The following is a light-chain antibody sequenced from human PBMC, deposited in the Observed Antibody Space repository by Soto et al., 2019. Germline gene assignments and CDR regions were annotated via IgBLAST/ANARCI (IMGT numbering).Light chain of an antibody. Sequence: EIVMTQSPGTLSVSPGERATLSCRASRSVSSTLAWYQQKPGQGPRLLIYDTSTRATGIPARFSGSGSGTEFTRTISSRQSEDFAVYYCQQYNNWPPITFGQGTRLEIK. V-gene: IGKV3-15*01. J-gene: IGKJ5*01. CDR1: RSVSST. CDR3: QQYNNWPPIT. CDR2: DTS.